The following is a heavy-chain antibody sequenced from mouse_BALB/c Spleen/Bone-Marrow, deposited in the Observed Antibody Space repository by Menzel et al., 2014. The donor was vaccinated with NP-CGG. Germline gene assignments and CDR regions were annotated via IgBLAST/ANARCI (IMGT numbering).Heavy chain of an antibody. CDR3: ARDDYDGYFDY. J-gene: IGHJ2*01. CDR1: GFSLTRYG. Sequence: VQLQQSGPGLVAPSQSLSITCTVSGFSLTRYGVHWVRQPPGKGPEWLGVIWAGGYINYNSALMSRLSISKDNSKSQVFLKMNSLQTDDTAMYYCARDDYDGYFDYWGQGTTLTVSS. CDR2: IWAGGYI. D-gene: IGHD2-4*01. V-gene: IGHV2-9*02.